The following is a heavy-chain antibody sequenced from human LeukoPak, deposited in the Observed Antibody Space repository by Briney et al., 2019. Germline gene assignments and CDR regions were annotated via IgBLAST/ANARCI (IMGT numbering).Heavy chain of an antibody. J-gene: IGHJ3*02. D-gene: IGHD5-12*01. CDR2: IYNSANT. Sequence: MSSETLSLTCTASGDPISSSSYCWDWIRQPPGKGLEWIENIYNSANTHYNPSLKTRITMSVDTSKNQFSLKLNSVTAADTGIYYCARHSRSAYTGYENAFDIWGQGTMVTVSS. CDR3: ARHSRSAYTGYENAFDI. CDR1: GDPISSSSYC. V-gene: IGHV4-39*01.